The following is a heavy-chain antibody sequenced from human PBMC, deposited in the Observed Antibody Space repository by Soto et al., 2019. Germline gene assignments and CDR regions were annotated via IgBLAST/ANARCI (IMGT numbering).Heavy chain of an antibody. CDR1: RFTFSNYG. V-gene: IGHV3-30*18. Sequence: QVQLVESGGGVVQPGRSLRLSCAASRFTFSNYGMQWVRQAPGKGLEWVAVISHDGTVKYYADSVKDRFTISRDNFQNTLDMQMDSLSAEDTAVYYCAKERDTRSSSCFDSWGQGTLVTVSS. J-gene: IGHJ4*02. D-gene: IGHD5-18*01. CDR3: AKERDTRSSSCFDS. CDR2: ISHDGTVK.